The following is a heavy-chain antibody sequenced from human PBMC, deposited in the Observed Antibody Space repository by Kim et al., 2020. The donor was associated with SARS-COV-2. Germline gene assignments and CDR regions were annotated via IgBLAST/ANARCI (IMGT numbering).Heavy chain of an antibody. D-gene: IGHD5-18*01. CDR3: ARHQGSRYSYGSGYWYFDL. V-gene: IGHV4-39*01. CDR2: IYYSGST. CDR1: GGSISSSSYY. Sequence: SETLSLTCTVSGGSISSSSYYWGWIRQPPGKGLEWIGSIYYSGSTYYNPSLKSRVTISVDTSKNQFSLKLSSVTAADTAVYYCARHQGSRYSYGSGYWYFDLWGRGTLVTVSS. J-gene: IGHJ2*01.